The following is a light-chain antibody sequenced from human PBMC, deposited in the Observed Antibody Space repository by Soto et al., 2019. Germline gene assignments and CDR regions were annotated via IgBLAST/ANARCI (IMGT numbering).Light chain of an antibody. CDR1: QNVGNN. J-gene: IGKJ2*02. CDR2: AAS. Sequence: VLTQSPATLSLSPGESATLSCRASQNVGNNLAWYQQKSGQAPRLLIYAASDRATGVPARFSGRMSGTDFTLTISSLEPEEFATYFCKQRSRWPRGTVGRGTKLE. V-gene: IGKV3-11*01. CDR3: KQRSRWPRGT.